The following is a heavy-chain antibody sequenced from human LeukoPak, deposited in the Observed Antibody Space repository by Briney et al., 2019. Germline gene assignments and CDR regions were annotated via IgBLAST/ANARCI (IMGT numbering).Heavy chain of an antibody. V-gene: IGHV3-7*01. D-gene: IGHD3-16*01. CDR3: ARGSMHVYHLYTDY. J-gene: IGHJ4*02. Sequence: PGGSLRLSCAASGFTYTNYWVSWFRRAPGRGLEGVASIKQDGSERYYVDSVKGRFTISRDNAKNSLFLQLSSLRVEDTAVYYCARGSMHVYHLYTDYWGQGTLVTVSS. CDR2: IKQDGSER. CDR1: GFTYTNYW.